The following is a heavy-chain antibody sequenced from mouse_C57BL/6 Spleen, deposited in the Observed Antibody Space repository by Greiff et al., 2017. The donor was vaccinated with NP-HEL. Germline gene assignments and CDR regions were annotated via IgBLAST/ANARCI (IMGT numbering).Heavy chain of an antibody. CDR1: GYTFTSYW. J-gene: IGHJ1*03. D-gene: IGHD5-1*01. CDR2: IDPSDSYT. CDR3: ARRGVPNWYFDV. V-gene: IGHV1-69*01. Sequence: QVQLQQSGAELVMPGASVKLSCKASGYTFTSYWMHWVKQRPGQGLEWIGEIDPSDSYTNYNQKFKGKSTLTVDKSSSTAYMQLSSLTSEDSAVYYCARRGVPNWYFDVWGTGTTVTVSS.